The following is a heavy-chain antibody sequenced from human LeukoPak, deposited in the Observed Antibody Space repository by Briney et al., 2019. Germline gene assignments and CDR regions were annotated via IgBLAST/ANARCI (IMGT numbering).Heavy chain of an antibody. V-gene: IGHV4-59*07. D-gene: IGHD3-3*01. Sequence: SDTLSLICTVSGGSISSYYWSWIRQPPGKGLEWIGYIYYSGSTNYNPSLKSRVTISVDTSKNQFSLKLSSVTAADTAVYYCARGYGGYDFWSGYYSFDYWGQGTLVTVSS. J-gene: IGHJ4*02. CDR1: GGSISSYY. CDR3: ARGYGGYDFWSGYYSFDY. CDR2: IYYSGST.